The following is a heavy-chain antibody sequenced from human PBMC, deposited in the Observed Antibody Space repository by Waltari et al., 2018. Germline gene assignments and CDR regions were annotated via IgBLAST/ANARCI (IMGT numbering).Heavy chain of an antibody. Sequence: QVQLQESGPGLVKPSETLSLTCTVSGYSISSGYYWGWIRRPPGKGLEWIGSIYHSGSTYYNPSLKSRVTISVDTSKNQFSLKLSSVTAADTAVYYCARDRGAGTTFHYWGQGTLVTVSS. J-gene: IGHJ4*02. CDR1: GYSISSGYY. CDR3: ARDRGAGTTFHY. D-gene: IGHD1-1*01. V-gene: IGHV4-38-2*02. CDR2: IYHSGST.